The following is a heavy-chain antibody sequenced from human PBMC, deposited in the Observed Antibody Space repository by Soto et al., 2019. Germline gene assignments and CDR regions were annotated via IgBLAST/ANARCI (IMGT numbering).Heavy chain of an antibody. CDR2: IIPIFGTA. D-gene: IGHD7-27*01. Sequence: QVQLVQSGAEVKKPGSSVKVSCKASGGTFSSYAISWVRQAPGQGLEWMGGIIPIFGTADYAQKFQGRVTIAADEPTSTAYMELSSLRSEDTAVYYCASQLTGDYYYYGMDVWGQGTTVTVSS. CDR1: GGTFSSYA. J-gene: IGHJ6*02. CDR3: ASQLTGDYYYYGMDV. V-gene: IGHV1-69*12.